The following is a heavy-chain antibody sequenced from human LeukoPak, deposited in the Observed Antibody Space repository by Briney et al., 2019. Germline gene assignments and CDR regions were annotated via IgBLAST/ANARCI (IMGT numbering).Heavy chain of an antibody. D-gene: IGHD2-2*01. J-gene: IGHJ4*02. CDR2: VNNNNGGT. CDR1: GHTFIDFY. Sequence: ASVKVSCKASGHTFIDFYVHWFRQAPGQGLEWVGEVNNNNGGTKYAQKFQGRVTLTRDASIRTAYLELSGLRSDDTAVYYCARDSAPATGLSLDYWGQGTLVTVSS. V-gene: IGHV1-2*02. CDR3: ARDSAPATGLSLDY.